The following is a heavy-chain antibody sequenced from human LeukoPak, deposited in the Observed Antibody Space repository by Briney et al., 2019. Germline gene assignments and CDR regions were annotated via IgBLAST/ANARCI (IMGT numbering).Heavy chain of an antibody. Sequence: GGSLRLSCAASGFTVSSNYMSWVRQAPGKGLEWVSLIYSGGSTYYADSVRGRFTISRDNSKNTLYLQMNSLRAEDTAVYYCASPIAAANFGYYYGMDVWGQGTTVTVSS. V-gene: IGHV3-66*01. D-gene: IGHD6-13*01. CDR3: ASPIAAANFGYYYGMDV. CDR2: IYSGGST. CDR1: GFTVSSNY. J-gene: IGHJ6*02.